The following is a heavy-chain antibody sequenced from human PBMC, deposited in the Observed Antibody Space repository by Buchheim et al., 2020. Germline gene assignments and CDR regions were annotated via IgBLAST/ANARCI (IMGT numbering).Heavy chain of an antibody. CDR2: LYSSGST. CDR3: ARGVSVAGAVYHMDV. V-gene: IGHV4-61*02. CDR1: GGSISSGSYY. J-gene: IGHJ6*02. D-gene: IGHD6-19*01. Sequence: QVQLQESGPGLVKPSQTLSLTCTVSGGSISSGSYYWSWIRQPAGKGLEWIGRLYSSGSTEYNPSLKSRVTISVDTSKHPFSLTLTSVTAADTAVYYCARGVSVAGAVYHMDVWGQGTT.